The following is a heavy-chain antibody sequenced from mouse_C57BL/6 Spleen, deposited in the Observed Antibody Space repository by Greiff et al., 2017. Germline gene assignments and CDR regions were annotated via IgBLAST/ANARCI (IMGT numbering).Heavy chain of an antibody. CDR2: IYPGSGNT. CDR3: ARRNYFDY. J-gene: IGHJ2*01. Sequence: QVQLKQSGAELVRPGASVKLSCKASGYTFTDYYINWVKQRPGQGLEWIARIYPGSGNTYYNEKFKGKATLTAEESSSTAYMQLSSLTSEDSAVYFCARRNYFDYWGQGTTLTVSS. V-gene: IGHV1-76*01. CDR1: GYTFTDYY.